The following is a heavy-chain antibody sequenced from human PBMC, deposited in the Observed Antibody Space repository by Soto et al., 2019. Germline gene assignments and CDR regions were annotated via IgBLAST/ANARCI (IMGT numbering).Heavy chain of an antibody. V-gene: IGHV3-74*01. D-gene: IGHD6-19*01. CDR3: AVAVAGPTAIGY. J-gene: IGHJ4*02. CDR2: INRDGSST. Sequence: PGGSLRLSCAASGFTFSSHWMSWVRQAPGKGLVWVSSINRDGSSTSYADSVKGRFTISRDNAKNTLYLQMNSLRAEDTAVYYCAVAVAGPTAIGYWGQGTLVTVSS. CDR1: GFTFSSHW.